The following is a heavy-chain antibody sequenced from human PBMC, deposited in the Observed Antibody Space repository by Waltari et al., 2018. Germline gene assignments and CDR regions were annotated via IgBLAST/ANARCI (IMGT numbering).Heavy chain of an antibody. CDR1: GGSISSGGYS. J-gene: IGHJ3*02. Sequence: QLQLQESGSGLVKPSQTLSLTCAVSGGSISSGGYSWSWIRQPPGKGLEWIGEINHSGSTNYNPSLKSRVTISVDTSKNQFSPKLSSVTAADTAVYYCARAKSIAVAVLDAFDIWGQGTMVTVSS. V-gene: IGHV4-30-2*01. CDR3: ARAKSIAVAVLDAFDI. D-gene: IGHD6-19*01. CDR2: INHSGST.